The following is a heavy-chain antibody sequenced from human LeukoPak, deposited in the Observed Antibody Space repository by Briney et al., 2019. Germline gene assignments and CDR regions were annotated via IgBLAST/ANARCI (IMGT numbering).Heavy chain of an antibody. CDR2: IWYDGSNK. CDR1: GFIFSSYD. D-gene: IGHD5-24*01. J-gene: IGHJ6*02. V-gene: IGHV3-33*01. Sequence: PGGSLRLSCAASGFIFSSYDMHWVRQAPGKGLEWVAIIWYDGSNKYYADSVKGRFTISRDNSKNTLYLQMNSLRADDTAVYYCARDRGFYYYGIDVWGQGTTVTVS. CDR3: ARDRGFYYYGIDV.